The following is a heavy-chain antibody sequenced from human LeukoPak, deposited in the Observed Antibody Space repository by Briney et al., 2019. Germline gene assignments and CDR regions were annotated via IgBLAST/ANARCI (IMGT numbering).Heavy chain of an antibody. J-gene: IGHJ1*01. D-gene: IGHD6-19*01. Sequence: PGESLKISCKGSGYSFTSYWIGWVRQMPGKGLEWMGIIYPGDSDTRYSPSFQGQVTISADKSISTAYLQWSSLKASDTAMYYCARDSIAVAGTEPYFQHWGQGTLVTVSS. V-gene: IGHV5-51*01. CDR2: IYPGDSDT. CDR3: ARDSIAVAGTEPYFQH. CDR1: GYSFTSYW.